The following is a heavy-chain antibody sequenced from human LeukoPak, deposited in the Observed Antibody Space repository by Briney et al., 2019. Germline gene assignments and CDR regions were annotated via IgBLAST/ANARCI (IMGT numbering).Heavy chain of an antibody. V-gene: IGHV1-69*04. CDR1: GGTFSSYA. CDR2: IIPILGIA. Sequence: ASVKVSCKASGGTFSSYAISWVRQAPGQGLEWMGRIIPILGIANYAQKFQGRVTITADKSTSTAYMELSSLRSEDTAAYYCARDLYSGYEEYNWFDPWGQGTLVTVSS. J-gene: IGHJ5*02. D-gene: IGHD5-12*01. CDR3: ARDLYSGYEEYNWFDP.